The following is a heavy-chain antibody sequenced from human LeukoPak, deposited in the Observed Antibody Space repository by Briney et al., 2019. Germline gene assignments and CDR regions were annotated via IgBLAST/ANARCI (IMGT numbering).Heavy chain of an antibody. Sequence: GASVKVSCKASGYTFTGYYMHWVRQAPGQGLEWMGWINPNSGGTNYAQKFQGRVTMTRDTSISTAYMELSRLRSDDTAVYYCAGGITVTHDTPWTADFGYWGQGTLVTVSS. CDR3: AGGITVTHDTPWTADFGY. J-gene: IGHJ4*02. CDR2: INPNSGGT. CDR1: GYTFTGYY. D-gene: IGHD4-4*01. V-gene: IGHV1-2*02.